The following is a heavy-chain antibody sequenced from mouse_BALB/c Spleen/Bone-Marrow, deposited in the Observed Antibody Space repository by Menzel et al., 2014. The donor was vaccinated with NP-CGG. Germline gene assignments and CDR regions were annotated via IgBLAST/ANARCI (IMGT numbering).Heavy chain of an antibody. Sequence: LEKPGASVKMSCKASGYSFTGYYMHWVKQSHGKSLEWIGYISCYNGATSYNQKFKGKATFTVDTSSSTAYMQFNSLTSEDSAVYYCAKGGNYGFAYWGQGTLVTVSA. CDR1: GYSFTGYY. V-gene: IGHV1S34*01. J-gene: IGHJ3*01. CDR3: AKGGNYGFAY. D-gene: IGHD2-1*01. CDR2: ISCYNGAT.